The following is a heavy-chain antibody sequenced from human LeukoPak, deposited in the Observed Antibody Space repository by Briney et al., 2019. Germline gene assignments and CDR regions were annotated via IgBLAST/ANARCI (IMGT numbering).Heavy chain of an antibody. D-gene: IGHD5-18*01. Sequence: GGSLRLSCVASGFTFSTYWMSWVGQAPGQGLEWVANIKENGNEKYSVDSVKGRFTISRDNAKNSLYLQMNSLRAEDTAVYYCARVSPPMQLWAFDYWGQGTLVTVSS. CDR3: ARVSPPMQLWAFDY. CDR1: GFTFSTYW. CDR2: IKENGNEK. V-gene: IGHV3-7*03. J-gene: IGHJ4*02.